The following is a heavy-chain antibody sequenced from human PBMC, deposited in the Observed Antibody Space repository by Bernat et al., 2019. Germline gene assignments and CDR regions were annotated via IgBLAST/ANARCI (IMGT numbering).Heavy chain of an antibody. D-gene: IGHD2-21*02. V-gene: IGHV3-21*01. CDR3: ARDLGDGGDPGAFDI. Sequence: EVQLVESGGGLVKPGGSLRLSCAASGFTFSSYSMNWVRQAPGKGLEWVSSISSSSSYIYYADSVKGRFTISRDNAKNSLYLQMNSLRAEDTAVYYCARDLGDGGDPGAFDIWGQGTMVTVSS. J-gene: IGHJ3*02. CDR1: GFTFSSYS. CDR2: ISSSSSYI.